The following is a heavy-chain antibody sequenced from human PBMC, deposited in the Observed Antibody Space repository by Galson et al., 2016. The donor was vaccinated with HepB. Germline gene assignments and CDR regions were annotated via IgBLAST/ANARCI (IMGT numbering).Heavy chain of an antibody. J-gene: IGHJ6*02. Sequence: SVKVSCKASGDTFSSYGFSWVRQAPGQGLEWMGGIIPILGKGNYAQKFQGRVTITADESTSTAYMELSSLRSDDTAVYYCAREWLEYQPLSGMDVWGQGTTVTVSS. V-gene: IGHV1-69*10. CDR1: GDTFSSYG. CDR3: AREWLEYQPLSGMDV. CDR2: IIPILGKG. D-gene: IGHD2-2*01.